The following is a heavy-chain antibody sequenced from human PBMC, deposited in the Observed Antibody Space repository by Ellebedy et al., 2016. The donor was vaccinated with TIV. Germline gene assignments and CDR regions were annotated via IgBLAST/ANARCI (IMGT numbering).Heavy chain of an antibody. CDR3: ARTYYYDSSGYYLAY. Sequence: GESLKISCAASGFTFSRHWMSWVRQAPGKGLEWVANIKQEGSEKYYVDSVKGRFHISRDNAKNSLYLQMNSLRAEDTAVYYCARTYYYDSSGYYLAYWGQGTLVTVSS. CDR1: GFTFSRHW. V-gene: IGHV3-7*03. J-gene: IGHJ4*02. D-gene: IGHD3-22*01. CDR2: IKQEGSEK.